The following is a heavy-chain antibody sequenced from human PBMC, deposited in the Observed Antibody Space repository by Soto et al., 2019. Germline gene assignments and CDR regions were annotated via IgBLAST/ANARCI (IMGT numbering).Heavy chain of an antibody. CDR1: GYTFTSYG. D-gene: IGHD2-2*01. CDR3: ARDDIVVAPAANYYYYGMDV. Sequence: ASVKVSCKASGYTFTSYGISWVRQAPGQGLEWMGWISAYNGNTNYAQKLQGRVTMTTDTSTSTAYMELRSLRSDDTAVYYCARDDIVVAPAANYYYYGMDVWGQGTTVTVSS. J-gene: IGHJ6*02. CDR2: ISAYNGNT. V-gene: IGHV1-18*01.